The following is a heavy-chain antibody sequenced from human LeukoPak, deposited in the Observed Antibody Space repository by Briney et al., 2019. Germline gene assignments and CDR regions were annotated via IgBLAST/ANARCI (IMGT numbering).Heavy chain of an antibody. V-gene: IGHV1-46*01. CDR1: GYTFTSYY. D-gene: IGHD2-15*01. CDR2: INPGGGST. J-gene: IGHJ4*02. Sequence: ASVKVSCKASGYTFTSYYMHWVRQAPGQGLEWMGIINPGGGSTSYAQKFQGRVTITRDTSTSTVYMELSSLRAEDTDVYYCARRYCSGGSCYVDYWGQGTLVTVSS. CDR3: ARRYCSGGSCYVDY.